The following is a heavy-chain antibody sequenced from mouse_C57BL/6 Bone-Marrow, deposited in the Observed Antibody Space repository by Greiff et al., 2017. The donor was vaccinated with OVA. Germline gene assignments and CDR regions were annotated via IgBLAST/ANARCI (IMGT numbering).Heavy chain of an antibody. V-gene: IGHV2-2*01. J-gene: IGHJ3*01. CDR3: ARNRAYYSNYVAY. D-gene: IGHD2-5*01. CDR2: IWSGGST. Sequence: QVQLQQSGPGLVQPSPSLSITCTVSGFSLTSYGVHWVRQSPGKGLEWLGVIWSGGSTDYNAAFISRLGISKANSTSQVFFKMNSLQADDTAIYYCARNRAYYSNYVAYWGQGTLVTVSA. CDR1: GFSLTSYG.